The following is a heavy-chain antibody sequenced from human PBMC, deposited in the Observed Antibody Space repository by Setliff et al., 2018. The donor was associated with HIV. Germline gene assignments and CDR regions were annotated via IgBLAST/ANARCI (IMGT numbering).Heavy chain of an antibody. J-gene: IGHJ5*02. Sequence: GASVKVSCKSSGGTFSSYGVTWVRQAPGQGLEWMGGVIPLFGTEKVAQKFQGRVTITADESTNTAYMELSSLRSEDTAVYYCARSLGHDYGDNDSPLYNWFDPWGQGTLVTVSS. D-gene: IGHD4-17*01. CDR2: VIPLFGTE. CDR3: ARSLGHDYGDNDSPLYNWFDP. CDR1: GGTFSSYG. V-gene: IGHV1-69*13.